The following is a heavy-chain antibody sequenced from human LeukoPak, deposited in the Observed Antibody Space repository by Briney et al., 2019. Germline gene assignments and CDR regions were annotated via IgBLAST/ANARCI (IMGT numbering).Heavy chain of an antibody. CDR1: GFTFSSYG. D-gene: IGHD2-2*01. CDR3: AKENDIVVVYYFDY. Sequence: GGSLRLSCAASGFTFSSYGMHWVRQAPGKGLEWVAFIRYDGSNKYYADSVKGRFTIPRDNSKNTLYLQMNSLRAEDTAVYYCAKENDIVVVYYFDYWGQGTLVTVSS. CDR2: IRYDGSNK. J-gene: IGHJ4*02. V-gene: IGHV3-30*02.